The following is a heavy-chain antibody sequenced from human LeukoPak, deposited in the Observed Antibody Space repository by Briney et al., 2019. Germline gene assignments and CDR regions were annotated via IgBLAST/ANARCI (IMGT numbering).Heavy chain of an antibody. Sequence: PGGSLRLSCAASAFTFSSYWMSWVRQAPGKGLEWVANIKQDGSEKYYVDSVKGRFTISRDKAKNSLYLQMNSLRAEDTAVYYCAREFDYWGQGTLVTVSS. V-gene: IGHV3-7*03. CDR3: AREFDY. J-gene: IGHJ4*02. CDR1: AFTFSSYW. CDR2: IKQDGSEK.